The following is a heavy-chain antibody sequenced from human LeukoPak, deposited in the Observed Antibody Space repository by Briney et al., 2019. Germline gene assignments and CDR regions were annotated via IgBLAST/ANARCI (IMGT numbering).Heavy chain of an antibody. D-gene: IGHD6-13*01. CDR2: FDPEDGET. Sequence: GATAKVSCKVSVYTLTELSMHWVRHAPGKGLEWMGGFDPEDGETIYAQKFQGRDTMTEHTSTDTAYMELSSLRSEDTAVYYCATERITPEPGIAAAGNPAFDIWGQGTMVTVSS. CDR1: VYTLTELS. J-gene: IGHJ3*02. CDR3: ATERITPEPGIAAAGNPAFDI. V-gene: IGHV1-24*01.